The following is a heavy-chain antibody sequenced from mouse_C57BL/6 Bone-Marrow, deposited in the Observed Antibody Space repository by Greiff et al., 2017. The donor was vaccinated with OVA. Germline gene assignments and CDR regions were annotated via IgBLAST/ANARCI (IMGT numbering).Heavy chain of an antibody. D-gene: IGHD1-1*01. J-gene: IGHJ3*01. CDR3: ARGGPYYGRSSWFAY. CDR1: GYAFTNYL. CDR2: INPGSGGT. Sequence: VQLQESGAELVRPGTSVKVSCKASGYAFTNYLIEWVKQRPGQGLEWIGVINPGSGGTNYNEKFKGKATLTADKSSSTAYMQLSSLTSEDSAVYFCARGGPYYGRSSWFAYWGQGTLVTVSA. V-gene: IGHV1-54*01.